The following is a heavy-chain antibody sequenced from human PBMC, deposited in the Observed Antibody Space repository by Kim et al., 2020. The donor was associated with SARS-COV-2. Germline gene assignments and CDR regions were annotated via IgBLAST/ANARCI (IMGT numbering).Heavy chain of an antibody. J-gene: IGHJ6*02. V-gene: IGHV1-46*01. CDR2: INPSGGST. D-gene: IGHD3-9*01. CDR3: ARERVDDYDILTGYYYYYGMGV. CDR1: GYTFTSYY. Sequence: ASVKVSCKASGYTFTSYYMHWVRQAPGQGLEWMGIINPSGGSTSYAQKFQGRVTMTRDTSTSTVYMELSSLRSEDTAVYYCARERVDDYDILTGYYYYYGMGVWGQGTTVTVSS.